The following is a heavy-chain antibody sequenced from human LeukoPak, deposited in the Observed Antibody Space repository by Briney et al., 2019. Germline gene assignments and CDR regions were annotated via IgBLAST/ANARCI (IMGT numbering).Heavy chain of an antibody. Sequence: SETLSLTCTVSGCSISSYYWSWIRQPPGKGLQWIGYIYYSGSTNYNPSLKSRVTISVDTSKNQFSLKLSSVTAADTAVYYCARDHAHYDILTGYYYYYYMDVWGKGTTVTVSS. J-gene: IGHJ6*03. D-gene: IGHD3-9*01. CDR3: ARDHAHYDILTGYYYYYYMDV. CDR2: IYYSGST. CDR1: GCSISSYY. V-gene: IGHV4-59*01.